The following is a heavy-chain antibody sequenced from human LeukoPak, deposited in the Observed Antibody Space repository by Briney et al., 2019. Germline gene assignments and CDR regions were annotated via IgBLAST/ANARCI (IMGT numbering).Heavy chain of an antibody. J-gene: IGHJ6*03. CDR3: ARVVRGWGFGDQLSHYMDV. CDR2: IYSSGST. Sequence: SETLSLTCTVSGASISGSGYYWGWIRQPPGKGLEWIGSIYSSGSTYYNASLQSRVTISIETSKNQISLRLNSVTAADTAMYYCARVVRGWGFGDQLSHYMDVWGKGTTVTVSS. V-gene: IGHV4-39*02. CDR1: GASISGSGYY. D-gene: IGHD3-10*01.